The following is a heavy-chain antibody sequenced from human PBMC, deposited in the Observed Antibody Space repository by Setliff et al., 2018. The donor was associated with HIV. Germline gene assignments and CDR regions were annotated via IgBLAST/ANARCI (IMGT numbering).Heavy chain of an antibody. CDR2: VSSRGDT. Sequence: LSLTCTVSDSGTYYWSWIRQPAGKGLEWIGRVSSRGDTNYNPSLKSRVTMSVDTSKNQFSLKLTSVTASDTAVYYCARAAAGNTGPFDLWGQGSPVTVS. CDR1: DSGTYY. D-gene: IGHD4-17*01. V-gene: IGHV4-61*02. J-gene: IGHJ4*02. CDR3: ARAAAGNTGPFDL.